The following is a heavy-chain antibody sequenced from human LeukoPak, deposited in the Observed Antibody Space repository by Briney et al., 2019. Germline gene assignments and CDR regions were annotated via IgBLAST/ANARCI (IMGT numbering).Heavy chain of an antibody. Sequence: ASVKVSCKASGYTFTGFYISWVRQAPGQGLEWMGWINPNTGGTDYAQKFQDRVSMTRDTSISTAYMELSRLTSDDAAVYFCARDRSVGTMLRGVTGYWGQGTLVTVSS. D-gene: IGHD3-10*01. CDR1: GYTFTGFY. CDR2: INPNTGGT. V-gene: IGHV1-2*02. CDR3: ARDRSVGTMLRGVTGY. J-gene: IGHJ4*02.